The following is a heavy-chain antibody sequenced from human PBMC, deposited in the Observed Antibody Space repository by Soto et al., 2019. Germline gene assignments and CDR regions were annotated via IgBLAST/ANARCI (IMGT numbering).Heavy chain of an antibody. V-gene: IGHV3-23*01. Sequence: GGSLRLSCAASGLTFNSYAMSWVRQAPGKGLEWVSAISGSDGSTYYADSVKGRFTISRGNSKNTLYLQMSSLRAEDTAVYYCASPPRATVTDNIFDYWGQGTLVTVSS. CDR3: ASPPRATVTDNIFDY. CDR2: ISGSDGST. CDR1: GLTFNSYA. J-gene: IGHJ4*02. D-gene: IGHD4-17*01.